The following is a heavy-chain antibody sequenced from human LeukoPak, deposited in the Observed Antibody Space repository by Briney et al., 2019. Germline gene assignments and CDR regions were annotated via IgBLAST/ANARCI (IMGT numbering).Heavy chain of an antibody. Sequence: GGSLRLSCAASGFTVSSNYMSWVRQAPGKGLEWVSAISGSGGSTYYADSVKGRFTISRDNSKNTLYLQMNSLRAEDTAVYYCAKDLIIVGATENYWGQGTLVTVSS. CDR1: GFTVSSNY. V-gene: IGHV3-23*01. D-gene: IGHD1-26*01. CDR3: AKDLIIVGATENY. CDR2: ISGSGGST. J-gene: IGHJ4*02.